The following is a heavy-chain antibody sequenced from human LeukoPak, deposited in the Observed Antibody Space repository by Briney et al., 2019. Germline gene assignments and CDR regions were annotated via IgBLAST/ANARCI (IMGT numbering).Heavy chain of an antibody. D-gene: IGHD3-3*01. V-gene: IGHV3-23*01. CDR2: ISGGGGST. CDR3: AKDGGY. Sequence: AGGSLRLSCAASGFTFSTYAMSWVSRAPGKGLEWVSAISGGGGSTHYADSVKGRFTISRDNSKNTLYLQMTSLRAEDTAVYYCAKDGGYWGQGTLVTVSS. J-gene: IGHJ4*02. CDR1: GFTFSTYA.